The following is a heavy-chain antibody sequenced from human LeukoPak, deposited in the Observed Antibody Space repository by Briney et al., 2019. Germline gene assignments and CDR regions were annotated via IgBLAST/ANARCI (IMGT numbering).Heavy chain of an antibody. CDR3: ARRGLPNDDNWFDP. Sequence: PGGSLRLSCAASGFTFSSYAMSWVRQAPGKGLEWVSAISGSGGSTYYADSVKGRFTISRDNSRNTLYLQMNSLRADDTAVYYCARRGLPNDDNWFDPWGQGTLVTVSS. CDR1: GFTFSSYA. J-gene: IGHJ5*02. D-gene: IGHD1-1*01. CDR2: ISGSGGST. V-gene: IGHV3-23*01.